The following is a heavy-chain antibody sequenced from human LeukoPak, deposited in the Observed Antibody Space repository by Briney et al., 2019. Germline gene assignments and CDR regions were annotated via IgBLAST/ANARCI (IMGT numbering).Heavy chain of an antibody. CDR1: GFTFSSYS. D-gene: IGHD6-6*01. J-gene: IGHJ4*02. V-gene: IGHV3-21*01. CDR3: AREDIAARPVSEY. CDR2: ISSSSSYI. Sequence: KTGGSLRLSCAASGFTFSSYSMNWVRQAPGKGLEWVSSISSSSSYIYYADSVKGRFTISRDNAKNSLYLQMNSLRAEDTAVYYCAREDIAARPVSEYWGQGTLVTVSS.